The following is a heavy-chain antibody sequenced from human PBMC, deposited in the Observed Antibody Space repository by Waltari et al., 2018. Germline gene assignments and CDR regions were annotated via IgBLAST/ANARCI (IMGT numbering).Heavy chain of an antibody. CDR3: ARAECSTSSCFFVSGFDP. Sequence: QVHLQESGPELVEPSDTLYLTCTVPNFSINSGAYYWRGTRQPAGKGPEWIGNIYYSGSAYYNPSLGSRVAISVDTSRNKFFLSLTSVTAADAAVYYCARAECSTSSCFFVSGFDPWGQGIHVTVSS. J-gene: IGHJ5*02. D-gene: IGHD2-15*01. V-gene: IGHV4-39*01. CDR1: NFSINSGAYY. CDR2: IYYSGSA.